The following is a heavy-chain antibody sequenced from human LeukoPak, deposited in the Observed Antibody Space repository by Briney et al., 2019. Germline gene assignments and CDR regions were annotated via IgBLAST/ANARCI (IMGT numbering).Heavy chain of an antibody. Sequence: GSLRLSCAASGFTLRDYPMTWVRQAPGKGLQWVSLFDRGSLDTYYADSVRGRFTVSRDNDKNTLYLQMNSLRAEDTAVYYCAKSVTAAGTYAFDIWGQGTVVTVSS. V-gene: IGHV3-23*01. CDR3: AKSVTAAGTYAFDI. CDR1: GFTLRDYP. D-gene: IGHD6-13*01. CDR2: FDRGSLDT. J-gene: IGHJ3*02.